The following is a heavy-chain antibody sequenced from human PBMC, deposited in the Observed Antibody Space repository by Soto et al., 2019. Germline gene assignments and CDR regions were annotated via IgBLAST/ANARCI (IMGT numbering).Heavy chain of an antibody. J-gene: IGHJ4*02. CDR3: ARGGGPFMNSVTNPFDY. D-gene: IGHD4-17*01. CDR2: ISGSGGTT. CDR1: GFTFDNYA. V-gene: IGHV3-23*01. Sequence: GGSLRLSCAASGFTFDNYAMSWVRQAPGKGLEWVSVISGSGGTTYYVDSVKGRFTISRHNSKNTLYLQMDSLRTEDTAVYYCARGGGPFMNSVTNPFDYWGQGTLVTVSS.